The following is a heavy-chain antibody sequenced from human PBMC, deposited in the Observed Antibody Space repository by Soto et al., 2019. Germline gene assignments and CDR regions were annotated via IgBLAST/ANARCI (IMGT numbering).Heavy chain of an antibody. Sequence: QLQLQESGSGLVKPSQTLSLTCAVSGDSISSGGYSWSWIRQPPGKGLEWIGFIYHSGSTYYNPSLKSRVTISVARSKNQFSLKLSSVTAADTAIYYCARGDTVITPFDYWGQGTLVTVSS. V-gene: IGHV4-30-2*01. J-gene: IGHJ4*02. CDR2: IYHSGST. CDR3: ARGDTVITPFDY. CDR1: GDSISSGGYS. D-gene: IGHD5-18*01.